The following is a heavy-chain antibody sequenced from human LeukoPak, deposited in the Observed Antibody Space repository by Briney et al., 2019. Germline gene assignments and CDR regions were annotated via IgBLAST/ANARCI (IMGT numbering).Heavy chain of an antibody. Sequence: PGGSLRLSCTASGFTFSDYWMTWVRQAPGKGPEGVANIKQDGSQRYYVDSVRGRFTISRDNAKNSLFLQMNGLRAEDTAVYYCARRGGSSSRRSPIDYWGQGTLATVSS. CDR2: IKQDGSQR. D-gene: IGHD6-6*01. CDR3: ARRGGSSSRRSPIDY. V-gene: IGHV3-7*01. J-gene: IGHJ4*02. CDR1: GFTFSDYW.